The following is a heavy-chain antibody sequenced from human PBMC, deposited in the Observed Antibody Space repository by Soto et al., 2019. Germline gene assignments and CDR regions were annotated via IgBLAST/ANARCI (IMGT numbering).Heavy chain of an antibody. V-gene: IGHV4-34*01. D-gene: IGHD3-3*01. CDR1: GGSFSGYY. CDR2: INHSGST. J-gene: IGHJ4*02. CDR3: ARVFHYDFWSGYSYYFDY. Sequence: ETLSLTCAVYGGSFSGYYWSWIRQPPGKGLEWIGEINHSGSTNYNPSLKSRVTISVDTSKNQFSLKLSSVTAADTAVYYCARVFHYDFWSGYSYYFDYWGQGTLVTVSS.